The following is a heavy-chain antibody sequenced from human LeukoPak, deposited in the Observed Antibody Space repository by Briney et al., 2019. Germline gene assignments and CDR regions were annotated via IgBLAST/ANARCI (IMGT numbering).Heavy chain of an antibody. CDR1: GGSISSCY. J-gene: IGHJ3*02. D-gene: IGHD1-26*01. V-gene: IGHV4-59*01. Sequence: PSETLSLTCTVSGGSISSCYWSWIRQPPGKGLEWIGYIYYSGSTNYNPSLKSRVTISVDTSKNQFSLKLSSVTAADTAVYYCAREGVGATTFDAFDIWGQGTMVTVSS. CDR2: IYYSGST. CDR3: AREGVGATTFDAFDI.